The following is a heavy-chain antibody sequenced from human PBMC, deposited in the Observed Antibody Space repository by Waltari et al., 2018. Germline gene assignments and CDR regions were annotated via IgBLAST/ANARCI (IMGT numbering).Heavy chain of an antibody. CDR1: GDSMTSRSYS. V-gene: IGHV4-39*01. J-gene: IGHJ4*02. Sequence: QLQLQESGPGLVKPSETLSLTCFVSGDSMTSRSYSWGGIRQSPGRGLEWVGQMYITGLSEYNPSLRSRVSISIDRSKSQFSLTLTSLTAADTAVYHCARLDPNGFDDSWGQGTLVTVST. D-gene: IGHD2-8*01. CDR3: ARLDPNGFDDS. CDR2: MYITGLS.